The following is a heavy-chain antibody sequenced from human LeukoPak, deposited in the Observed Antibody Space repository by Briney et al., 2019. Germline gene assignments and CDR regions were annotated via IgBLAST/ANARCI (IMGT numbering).Heavy chain of an antibody. D-gene: IGHD6-25*01. Sequence: ASVKVSCKASGYTFTSYVINWVRQAPGRGLEWMGWMNPNNANADYSQTFQGRVTMTRDTSTRTAYMELSSLRSDDTAVYFCAGVERGLAAPWGYYYYYGMDVWGQGTTVTV. CDR1: GYTFTSYV. CDR3: AGVERGLAAPWGYYYYYGMDV. CDR2: MNPNNANA. J-gene: IGHJ6*02. V-gene: IGHV1-8*01.